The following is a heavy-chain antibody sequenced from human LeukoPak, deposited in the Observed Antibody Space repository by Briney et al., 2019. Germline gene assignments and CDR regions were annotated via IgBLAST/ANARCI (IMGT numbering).Heavy chain of an antibody. D-gene: IGHD3-16*01. J-gene: IGHJ4*02. CDR2: IIPILGIA. CDR1: GGTFSSYA. Sequence: SVKVSCKASGGTFSSYAISWVRQAPGQGLEWMGRIIPILGIANYAQKFQGRVTITADKSTSTAYMELSSLRSEDTAVYYCAGVGGGFLCRVGNFDYWGQGTLVTVSS. CDR3: AGVGGGFLCRVGNFDY. V-gene: IGHV1-69*04.